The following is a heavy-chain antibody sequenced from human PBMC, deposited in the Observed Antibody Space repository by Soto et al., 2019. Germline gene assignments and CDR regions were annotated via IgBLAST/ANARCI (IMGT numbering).Heavy chain of an antibody. J-gene: IGHJ4*02. Sequence: QVQLQQWGAGLLKPSETLSLTCVVYGGSFSGYYWSWIRQPPGKGLEWIGEINHSGSTNYKPSLKSRVTISVDTSKNQFSLKLSSVTAADTAVYYCARGTRGYSSGWYDYWGQGTLVTVSS. CDR2: INHSGST. CDR3: ARGTRGYSSGWYDY. CDR1: GGSFSGYY. D-gene: IGHD6-19*01. V-gene: IGHV4-34*01.